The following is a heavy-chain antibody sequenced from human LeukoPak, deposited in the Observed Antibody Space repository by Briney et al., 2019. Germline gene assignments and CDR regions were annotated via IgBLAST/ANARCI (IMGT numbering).Heavy chain of an antibody. CDR3: ARGGYGDYLDAFDI. CDR1: GYTFTGYY. D-gene: IGHD4-17*01. V-gene: IGHV1-2*02. Sequence: ASVKVSCKASGYTFTGYYMHWVRQAPGQGLEWMGWINPNSGGTNYAQKFQGRVTMTRDTPISTAYMELSRLRSDDTAVYYCARGGYGDYLDAFDIWGQGTMVTVSS. J-gene: IGHJ3*02. CDR2: INPNSGGT.